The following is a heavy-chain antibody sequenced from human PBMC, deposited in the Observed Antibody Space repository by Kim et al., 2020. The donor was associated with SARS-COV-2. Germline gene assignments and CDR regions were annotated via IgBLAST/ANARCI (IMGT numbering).Heavy chain of an antibody. D-gene: IGHD5-18*01. J-gene: IGHJ2*01. CDR1: GFSLSPFA. CDR3: ARRYSTGRFWHFYL. CDR2: ITRDSNRI. Sequence: GGSLRLSCAASGFSLSPFAMNWVRQAPGKGLEWVSYITRDSNRIYYADSVKGRFTISRDNAQNSLFLQMNSLTDGDTAGYYCARRYSTGRFWHFYLWGRG. V-gene: IGHV3-48*02.